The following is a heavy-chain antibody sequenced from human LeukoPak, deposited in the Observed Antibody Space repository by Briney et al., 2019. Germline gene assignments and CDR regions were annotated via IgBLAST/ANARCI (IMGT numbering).Heavy chain of an antibody. CDR1: GFTFSSYA. V-gene: IGHV3-23*01. CDR3: AIYSGMARSHDY. Sequence: GGSLRLSCAASGFTFSSYAMSWVRQAPGKGLEWVSLMTGSGDNTYYADSVKGRFTISRDNSKNTLYLQMDSLTAEDTAIYYCAIYSGMARSHDYWGQGTLVTVSA. CDR2: MTGSGDNT. D-gene: IGHD5-12*01. J-gene: IGHJ4*02.